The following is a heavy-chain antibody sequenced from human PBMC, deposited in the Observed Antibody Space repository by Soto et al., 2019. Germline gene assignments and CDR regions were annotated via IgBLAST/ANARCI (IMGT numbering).Heavy chain of an antibody. D-gene: IGHD2-15*01. Sequence: PSETLSLTCTVSGGSISSYYWSWIRQPPGKGLEWIGYIYYSGSTNYNPSLKSRVTISVDTSKNQFSLKLSSVTAVDTAVYYCARQEVYCSGGSCYVFDYWGQGTLVTVSS. J-gene: IGHJ4*02. CDR3: ARQEVYCSGGSCYVFDY. CDR2: IYYSGST. V-gene: IGHV4-59*08. CDR1: GGSISSYY.